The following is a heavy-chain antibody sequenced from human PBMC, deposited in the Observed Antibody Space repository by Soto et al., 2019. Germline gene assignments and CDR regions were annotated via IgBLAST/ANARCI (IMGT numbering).Heavy chain of an antibody. CDR3: ARENYDRSGYYED. CDR1: GFTFSRYG. D-gene: IGHD3-22*01. CDR2: IWSAGSNK. J-gene: IGHJ4*02. V-gene: IGHV3-33*01. Sequence: QVQLVESGGGVVQPGRYLRLSCAASGFTFSRYGMHWVRQAPGKGLEWVAVIWSAGSNKYYADSVKGRFTISRANSKNTLYLQMNSLSAEDTAVYYCARENYDRSGYYEDWGQGTLVTVSS.